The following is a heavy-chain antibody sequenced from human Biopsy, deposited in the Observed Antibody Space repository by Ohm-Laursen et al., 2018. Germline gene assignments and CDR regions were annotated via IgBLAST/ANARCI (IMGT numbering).Heavy chain of an antibody. Sequence: SQTLSLTCNVSGGDINNYYWSWIRQPAGKGLEWIGRIYPGGSTNYNPSLKSRVTMSVDTSKKQLSLRLRSVTAADTAVYYCARRRPIDYWGQGILVTVSS. V-gene: IGHV4-4*07. CDR1: GGDINNYY. CDR3: ARRRPIDY. J-gene: IGHJ4*02. CDR2: IYPGGST.